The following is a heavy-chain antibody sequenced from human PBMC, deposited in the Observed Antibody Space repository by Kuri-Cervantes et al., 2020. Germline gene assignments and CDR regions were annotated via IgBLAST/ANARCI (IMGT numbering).Heavy chain of an antibody. CDR2: INPNSGGT. Sequence: ASVKVSCKASGYTFTGYYMHWVRQAPGQGLEWMGWINPNSGGTNYAQKFQGWVTMTRDTSISTAYMELSRLRSDDTAVYYCAKGVVVDNGYDFLFDSWGQGTLVTVSS. D-gene: IGHD5-12*01. J-gene: IGHJ4*02. CDR1: GYTFTGYY. CDR3: AKGVVVDNGYDFLFDS. V-gene: IGHV1-2*04.